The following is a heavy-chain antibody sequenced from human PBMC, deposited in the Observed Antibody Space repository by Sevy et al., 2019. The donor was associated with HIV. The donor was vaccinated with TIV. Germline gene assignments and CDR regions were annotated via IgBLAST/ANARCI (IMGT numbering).Heavy chain of an antibody. CDR3: AREGYDYYGMDV. CDR1: GFTFDDYG. Sequence: GESLKISCAASGFTFDDYGMSWVRQAPGKGLEWVSGINWNGGSTGYADSVKGRFTISRDNAKNSLYLQMNSLRAEDTALYYCAREGYDYYGMDVWGQGTTVTVSS. V-gene: IGHV3-20*04. CDR2: INWNGGST. J-gene: IGHJ6*02.